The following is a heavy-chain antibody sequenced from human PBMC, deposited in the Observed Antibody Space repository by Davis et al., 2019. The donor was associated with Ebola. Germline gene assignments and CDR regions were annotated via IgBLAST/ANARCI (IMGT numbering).Heavy chain of an antibody. Sequence: PGGSLRLSCVVSGFIVSDKYMSWVRQSPEKGLEWVSVIYTDGRTYYSDSVKGRFTVSRDNAKNSLYLQMNSLRAEDTAVYYCVRDPALVVTGGGWFFGLWGRGTLVTVSS. CDR3: VRDPALVVTGGGWFFGL. J-gene: IGHJ2*01. CDR1: GFIVSDKY. D-gene: IGHD2-21*02. CDR2: IYTDGRT. V-gene: IGHV3-53*01.